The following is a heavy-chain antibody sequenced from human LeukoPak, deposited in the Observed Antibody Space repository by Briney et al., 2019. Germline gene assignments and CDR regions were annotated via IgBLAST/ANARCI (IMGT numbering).Heavy chain of an antibody. J-gene: IGHJ4*02. V-gene: IGHV1-69*13. Sequence: GASVKVSCKASGGTFSSYAISWVRQAPGQGLEWMGGIIPIFGTANYAQKFQGRVTITADESTSTAYMELSSLRSDDTAVYYCARDPNLGYSSSYFDYWGQGTLVTVSS. CDR2: IIPIFGTA. D-gene: IGHD6-6*01. CDR3: ARDPNLGYSSSYFDY. CDR1: GGTFSSYA.